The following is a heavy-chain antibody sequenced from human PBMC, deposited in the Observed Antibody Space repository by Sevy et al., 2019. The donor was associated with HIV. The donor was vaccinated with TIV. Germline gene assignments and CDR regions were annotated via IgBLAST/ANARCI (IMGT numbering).Heavy chain of an antibody. V-gene: IGHV5-51*01. J-gene: IGHJ4*02. D-gene: IGHD6-19*01. CDR2: IYTTDSDA. CDR3: ARRGASGGWYHFDY. Sequence: GESLKISCKASGYSFTSSWICWVRQMPGKGLEWMGIIYTTDSDARYSPSFEGQVTISVDKSISTAYLQWSSLKASDTAMYYCARRGASGGWYHFDYWGQGTLVTVSS. CDR1: GYSFTSSW.